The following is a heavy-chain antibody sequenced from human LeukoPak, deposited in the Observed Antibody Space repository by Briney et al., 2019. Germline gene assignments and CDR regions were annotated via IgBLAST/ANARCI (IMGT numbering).Heavy chain of an antibody. CDR2: FDPEDGET. CDR1: GYTLTELS. V-gene: IGHV1-24*01. D-gene: IGHD4-23*01. CDR3: ATTGPYGGFYDY. Sequence: APVKVSCKVSGYTLTELSMHWVRQAPGKGLEWMGGFDPEDGETIYAQKFQGRVTMTEDTSTDTAYMELSSLRSEDTAVYYCATTGPYGGFYDYWGQGTLVTVSS. J-gene: IGHJ4*02.